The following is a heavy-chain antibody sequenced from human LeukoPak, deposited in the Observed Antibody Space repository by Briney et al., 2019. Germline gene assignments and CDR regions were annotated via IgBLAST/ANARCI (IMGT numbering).Heavy chain of an antibody. J-gene: IGHJ3*02. Sequence: GGSLRLSCAASGFGFSSFWMNWVRQAPGKGLEWVARIKPDGSDKYYVDSVKGRFTISRDNAKNSLYLQMNSLRAEDTAVYCCARETIQENAFDIWGQGTMVTVSS. CDR3: ARETIQENAFDI. CDR1: GFGFSSFW. V-gene: IGHV3-7*01. CDR2: IKPDGSDK.